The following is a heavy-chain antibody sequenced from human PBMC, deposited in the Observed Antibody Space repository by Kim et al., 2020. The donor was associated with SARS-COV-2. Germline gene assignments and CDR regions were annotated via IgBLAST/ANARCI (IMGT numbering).Heavy chain of an antibody. CDR1: GGSISSSSYY. J-gene: IGHJ4*02. CDR3: ARLGSHYDILTGYLTRYYFDY. CDR2: IYYSGST. Sequence: SETLSLTCTVSGGSISSSSYYWGWIRQPPGKGLEWIGSIYYSGSTYYNPSLKSRVTISVDTSKNQFSLKLSSVTAADTAVYYCARLGSHYDILTGYLTRYYFDYWGQGTLVTVSS. D-gene: IGHD3-9*01. V-gene: IGHV4-39*01.